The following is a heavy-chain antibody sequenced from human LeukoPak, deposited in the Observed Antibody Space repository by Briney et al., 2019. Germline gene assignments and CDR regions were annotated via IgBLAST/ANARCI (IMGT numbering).Heavy chain of an antibody. J-gene: IGHJ3*02. CDR2: MNPNSGNT. CDR3: ARGTPPGYYDSSGYYLEAFDI. V-gene: IGHV1-8*01. CDR1: GYTFTSYD. Sequence: ASVKVSCKASGYTFTSYDINWVRQATGQGLEWMGWMNPNSGNTGYAQKFQGRVTMTRNTSISTAYMELSSLRSEDTAVYYCARGTPPGYYDSSGYYLEAFDIWGQGTMVTVSS. D-gene: IGHD3-22*01.